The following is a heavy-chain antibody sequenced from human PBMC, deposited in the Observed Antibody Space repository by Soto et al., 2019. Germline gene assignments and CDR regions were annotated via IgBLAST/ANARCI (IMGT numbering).Heavy chain of an antibody. CDR1: GYSFTSYW. V-gene: IGHV5-10-1*01. D-gene: IGHD1-1*01. CDR2: IDPSDSYT. Sequence: GESLKISCKGSGYSFTSYWISWVRQMPGKGLEWMGRIDPSDSYTNYSPSFQGHVTISADKSISTAYLQWSSLKASDTAMYYCAIAWGMATTLDYWGQGTLVTVSS. J-gene: IGHJ4*02. CDR3: AIAWGMATTLDY.